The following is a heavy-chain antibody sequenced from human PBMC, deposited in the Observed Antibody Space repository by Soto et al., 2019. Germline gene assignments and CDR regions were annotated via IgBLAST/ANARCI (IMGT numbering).Heavy chain of an antibody. CDR2: ISAYNGNT. CDR1: GYTFTSYG. V-gene: IGHV1-18*01. CDR3: AREDYGGNHDAFDI. D-gene: IGHD4-17*01. Sequence: ASVKVSCKASGYTFTSYGISWVRQAPGQGLEWMGWISAYNGNTDYAQKLQGRVIVTRDTSTSTAYMELRGLISDDTAVYYCAREDYGGNHDAFDIWGQGTMVTVSS. J-gene: IGHJ3*02.